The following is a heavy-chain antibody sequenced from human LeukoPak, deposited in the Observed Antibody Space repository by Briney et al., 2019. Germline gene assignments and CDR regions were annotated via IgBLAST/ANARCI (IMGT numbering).Heavy chain of an antibody. CDR3: ARDMVQGVMVYMDV. J-gene: IGHJ6*03. Sequence: GASVKVSCKASGYTFTSYGISWVRQAPGQGLEGMGWISAYNGNTNYAQKLQGRVTMTTDTSTSTAYKELRSLRSDDTAVYYCARDMVQGVMVYMDVWGKGTTVTVSS. V-gene: IGHV1-18*01. CDR2: ISAYNGNT. D-gene: IGHD3-10*01. CDR1: GYTFTSYG.